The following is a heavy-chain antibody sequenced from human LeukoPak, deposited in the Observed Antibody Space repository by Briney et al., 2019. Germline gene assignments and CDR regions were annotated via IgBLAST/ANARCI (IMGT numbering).Heavy chain of an antibody. CDR2: INHNGNVN. D-gene: IGHD3-16*01. J-gene: IGHJ6*02. V-gene: IGHV3-7*03. Sequence: GGSLRLYCAASGFTFSSYWMNWARQTPGKGLEWVASINHNGNVNYYVDSVKGRFTISRDNAKNSLYLQMSNLRAEDTAVYFCARGGGLDVWGQGATVTVSS. CDR1: GFTFSSYW. CDR3: ARGGGLDV.